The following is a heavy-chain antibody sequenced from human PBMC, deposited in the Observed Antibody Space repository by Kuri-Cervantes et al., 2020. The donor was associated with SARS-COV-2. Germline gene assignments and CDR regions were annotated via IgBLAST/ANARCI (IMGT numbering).Heavy chain of an antibody. D-gene: IGHD3-3*01. CDR3: AKDALRDFGVVIIPRFDY. Sequence: GESLEISCAGSGFTFSSYGMHWVRQAPGKGLEWVAVISYDGSNKYYADSVKGRFTISRDNSKNTLYLQMNSLRAEDTAVYYCAKDALRDFGVVIIPRFDYWGQGTLVTVSS. CDR2: ISYDGSNK. CDR1: GFTFSSYG. J-gene: IGHJ4*02. V-gene: IGHV3-30*18.